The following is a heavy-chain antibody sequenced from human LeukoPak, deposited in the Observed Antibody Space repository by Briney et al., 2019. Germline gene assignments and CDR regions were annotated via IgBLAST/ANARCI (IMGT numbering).Heavy chain of an antibody. Sequence: PSETLSLTCAVSGGSISSTNWWSWVRQPPGKGLEWIGQIYHSGSTNYNPSLKSRVTISVGKSKNQFSLKLSSVTAADTAVYYCARVDYYDSSGYYLPIPFGYFQHWGQGTLVTVSS. CDR2: IYHSGST. CDR1: GGSISSTNW. J-gene: IGHJ1*01. D-gene: IGHD3-22*01. V-gene: IGHV4-4*02. CDR3: ARVDYYDSSGYYLPIPFGYFQH.